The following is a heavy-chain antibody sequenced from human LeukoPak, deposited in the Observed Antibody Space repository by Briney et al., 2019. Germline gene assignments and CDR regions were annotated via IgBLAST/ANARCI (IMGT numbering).Heavy chain of an antibody. CDR2: ISSSGSTI. CDR3: ARVPAAAGTEGLWTYYYYYYYMDV. Sequence: GGSLRLSCAASGFTFSSYEMNWVRQAPGKGLEWVSYISSSGSTIYYADSVKGRFTISRDNAKNSLYLQMNSLRAEDTAVYYCARVPAAAGTEGLWTYYYYYYYMDVWGKGTTVTVSS. CDR1: GFTFSSYE. J-gene: IGHJ6*03. V-gene: IGHV3-48*03. D-gene: IGHD6-13*01.